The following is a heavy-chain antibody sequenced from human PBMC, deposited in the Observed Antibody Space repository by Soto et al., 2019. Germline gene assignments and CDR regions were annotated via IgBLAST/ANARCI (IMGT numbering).Heavy chain of an antibody. CDR2: TYYRSKWYN. Sequence: SLTCGISGDSVSSNGAAWHWIRQSPSRGLEWLGRTYYRSKWYNDYAVSVKSRITINPDTSKNQFSLQLNSVTPEDTAVYYCARGADYDSSGYYYTGYWGQGTLVTVSS. V-gene: IGHV6-1*01. CDR1: GDSVSSNGAA. D-gene: IGHD3-22*01. J-gene: IGHJ4*02. CDR3: ARGADYDSSGYYYTGY.